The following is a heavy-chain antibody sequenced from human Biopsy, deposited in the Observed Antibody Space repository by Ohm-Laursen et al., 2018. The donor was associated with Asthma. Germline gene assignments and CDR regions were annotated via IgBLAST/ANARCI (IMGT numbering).Heavy chain of an antibody. CDR3: ARGDSSGWSHYYFDY. CDR2: ISSSTNTI. J-gene: IGHJ4*02. CDR1: GFSFSSYS. V-gene: IGHV3-48*01. D-gene: IGHD6-19*01. Sequence: SLRLSCAASGFSFSSYSMNWVRQVPGKGLEWIAYISSSTNTIYYADSVKGRVTISRDISKNTLSLQMNSLRAEDTAVYYCARGDSSGWSHYYFDYWGQGTLVTVSS.